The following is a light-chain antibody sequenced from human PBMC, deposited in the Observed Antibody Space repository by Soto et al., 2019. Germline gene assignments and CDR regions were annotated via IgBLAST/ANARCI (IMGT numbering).Light chain of an antibody. J-gene: IGLJ2*01. Sequence: QFALTQPPSASGSPGQSVTISCTGTSSDVGGYNYVSWYQQHPGKAPKLMIYEVSKRPSGVPDRFSGSKSGNTASLTVSGLQAEDEADYYCSSYAGSNNPVFGGGTKLTVL. CDR2: EVS. CDR1: SSDVGGYNY. V-gene: IGLV2-8*01. CDR3: SSYAGSNNPV.